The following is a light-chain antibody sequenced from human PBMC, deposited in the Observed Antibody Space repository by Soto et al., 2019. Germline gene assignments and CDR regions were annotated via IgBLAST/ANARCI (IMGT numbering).Light chain of an antibody. Sequence: DIQMTQSPSSLSASVGDRVTITCRASQGISTYLVWYQQRQGRAPKLLIYAASSLLSGVPSRFSGSGSGTDFTLTISSLQPEDFETYYCQQSYRTPYTFGQGTKLETK. CDR1: QGISTY. CDR2: AAS. CDR3: QQSYRTPYT. V-gene: IGKV1-39*01. J-gene: IGKJ2*01.